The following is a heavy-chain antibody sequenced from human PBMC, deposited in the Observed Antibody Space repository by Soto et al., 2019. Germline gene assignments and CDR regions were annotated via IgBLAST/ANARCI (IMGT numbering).Heavy chain of an antibody. D-gene: IGHD6-13*01. CDR3: ARELGIAAAGPYDNWFDP. V-gene: IGHV3-74*01. CDR1: GFTFSSYW. Sequence: VGSLRLSCAASGFTFSSYWMHWVRQAPGKGLVWVSRINSDGSSTSYADSVKGRFTISRDNAKNTLYLQMNSLRAEDTAVYYCARELGIAAAGPYDNWFDPWGQGTLVTVSS. CDR2: INSDGSST. J-gene: IGHJ5*02.